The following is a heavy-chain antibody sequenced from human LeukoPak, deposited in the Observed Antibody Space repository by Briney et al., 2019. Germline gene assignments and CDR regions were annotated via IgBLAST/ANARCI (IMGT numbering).Heavy chain of an antibody. Sequence: ASVKVSCKASGGTFSSYAISWVRQAPGQGLEWMGGIIPLFVTTNYAQKFQGRVTITADESTSTAYMELSSLRSEDTAVYYCARLGVHSSSWSSYYYGMDVWGQGTTVTVSS. CDR1: GGTFSSYA. J-gene: IGHJ6*02. D-gene: IGHD6-13*01. CDR3: ARLGVHSSSWSSYYYGMDV. CDR2: IIPLFVTT. V-gene: IGHV1-69*13.